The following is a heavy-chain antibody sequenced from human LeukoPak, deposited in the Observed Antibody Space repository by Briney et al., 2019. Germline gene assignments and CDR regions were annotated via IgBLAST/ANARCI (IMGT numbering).Heavy chain of an antibody. CDR2: ISTSGRT. J-gene: IGHJ6*03. CDR1: GGSINSGRYY. CDR3: ARGLHGYTYGYVPWELYYYMDV. V-gene: IGHV4-61*09. Sequence: SETLSLTCNVSGGSINSGRYYWSWIPQPAGRALAWIGHISTSGRTSYSPSLKSRVTISVDTSKNQFSLKMSSASAADTAVYYCARGLHGYTYGYVPWELYYYMDVWGKGTTVTISS. D-gene: IGHD5-18*01.